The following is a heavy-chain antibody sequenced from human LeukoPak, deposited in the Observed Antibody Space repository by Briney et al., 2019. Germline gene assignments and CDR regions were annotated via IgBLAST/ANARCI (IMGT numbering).Heavy chain of an antibody. D-gene: IGHD6-19*01. CDR2: ISSNGVTK. CDR1: GFTFSSYA. CDR3: VKEVAGSSPT. V-gene: IGHV3-64D*06. Sequence: GGSLRLSCAASGFTFSSYAMSWVRQAPGKGLEHVSVISSNGVTKYYGDSVKGRFSISRDNSKNTLYLQMSSLRAEDTAVYYCVKEVAGSSPTWGQGTLVTVSS. J-gene: IGHJ4*02.